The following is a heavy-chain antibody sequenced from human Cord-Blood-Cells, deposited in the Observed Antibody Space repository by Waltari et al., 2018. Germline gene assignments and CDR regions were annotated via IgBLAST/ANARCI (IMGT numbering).Heavy chain of an antibody. CDR2: IKPNGGST. Sequence: QVQLVQSGAEVKKPGASVKVSCKASGYTFTGYYMHWVRQAPGQGLDWMGWIKPNGGSTNYAQKVQGRVTMARDTAISKAYMGLSRLRSEDTAVYYCARDELGIAVDIWGQGTMVTVSS. CDR1: GYTFTGYY. D-gene: IGHD7-27*01. J-gene: IGHJ3*02. V-gene: IGHV1-2*02. CDR3: ARDELGIAVDI.